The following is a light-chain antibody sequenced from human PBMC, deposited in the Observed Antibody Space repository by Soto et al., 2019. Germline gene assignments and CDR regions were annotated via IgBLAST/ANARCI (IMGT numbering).Light chain of an antibody. CDR1: QDLDNW. V-gene: IGKV1-5*03. CDR2: RSS. J-gene: IGKJ1*01. Sequence: ILMSQSPSSLSASVGDRVTITCRASQDLDNWLAWYQQKPGKAPQLLIYRSSTLKTGVPSRFSGFGSGTEYTLTINGLQPDDFATYYGQQYYSYWTFGQGTTVEI. CDR3: QQYYSYWT.